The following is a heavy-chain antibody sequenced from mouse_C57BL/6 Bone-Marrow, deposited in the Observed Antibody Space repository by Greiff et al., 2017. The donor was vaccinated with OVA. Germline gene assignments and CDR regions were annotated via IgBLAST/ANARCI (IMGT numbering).Heavy chain of an antibody. D-gene: IGHD4-1*01. V-gene: IGHV1-63*01. CDR3: ARGGAWDAFAY. CDR2: IYPGGGYT. CDR1: GYTFTNYW. Sequence: QVQLQQSGAELVRPGTSVKMSCKASGYTFTNYWIGWAKQRPGHGLEWIGDIYPGGGYTNYNEKFKGKATLTADKSSSTAYMQFSSLTSEDSAIYYCARGGAWDAFAYWGQGTLGTVSA. J-gene: IGHJ3*01.